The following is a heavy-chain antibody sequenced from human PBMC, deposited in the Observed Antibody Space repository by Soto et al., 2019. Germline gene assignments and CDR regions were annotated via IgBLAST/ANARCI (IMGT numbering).Heavy chain of an antibody. CDR2: ISGSGGST. Sequence: GGSLRLSCAASGFTFSSYAMSWVRQAPGKGLEWVSAISGSGGSTYYADSVKGRFTISRDNAKNTLYLQMSRLRAEDTAVYYCARDKDTSGGYYYYYGMDVWGQGTTVTVSS. CDR3: ARDKDTSGGYYYYYGMDV. J-gene: IGHJ6*02. V-gene: IGHV3-23*01. CDR1: GFTFSSYA. D-gene: IGHD2-15*01.